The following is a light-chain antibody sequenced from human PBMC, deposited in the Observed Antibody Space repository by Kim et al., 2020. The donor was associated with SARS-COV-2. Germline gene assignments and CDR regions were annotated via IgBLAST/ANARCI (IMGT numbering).Light chain of an antibody. V-gene: IGKV3-15*01. Sequence: ETMMTQSPAALSVSPGERATLSCRASQNIGINVAWYQQKPGQAPRILVYGASSRATGISGRFSGSGSGTDFTLTISSLQSEDLAVYYCQQYGDWPYVFGQGTKLEI. CDR1: QNIGIN. J-gene: IGKJ2*01. CDR2: GAS. CDR3: QQYGDWPYV.